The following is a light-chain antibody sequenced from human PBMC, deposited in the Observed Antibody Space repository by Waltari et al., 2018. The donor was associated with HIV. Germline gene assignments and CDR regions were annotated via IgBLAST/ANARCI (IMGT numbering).Light chain of an antibody. CDR1: DIGTKS. Sequence: SYVLTQPPSVSVAPGKTATFTCGGADIGTKSVHWCRQKPGQAPVVVIFDDSDRPSGIPERISGSNSGNTATLTISRVEAGVEADYYCQVWDSRSDHWVFGGGTKLTVL. J-gene: IGLJ3*02. V-gene: IGLV3-21*04. CDR2: DDS. CDR3: QVWDSRSDHWV.